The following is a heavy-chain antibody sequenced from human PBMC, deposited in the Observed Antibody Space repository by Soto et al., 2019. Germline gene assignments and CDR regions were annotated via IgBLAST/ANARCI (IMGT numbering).Heavy chain of an antibody. V-gene: IGHV4-30-2*01. D-gene: IGHD2-2*01. CDR3: ARVERTLSTTFAYGMDV. CDR2: IYHTGNT. J-gene: IGHJ6*02. Sequence: QLQLQESGSGLVKPSQTLSLTCTVSGGSINSGGYSWIWIRQPPGKGLEWIEYIYHTGNTFYNPSLLSRVITAVDPTKNQFSLSLGSVTAADTAMYHCARVERTLSTTFAYGMDVWGQGTTVTVSS. CDR1: GGSINSGGYS.